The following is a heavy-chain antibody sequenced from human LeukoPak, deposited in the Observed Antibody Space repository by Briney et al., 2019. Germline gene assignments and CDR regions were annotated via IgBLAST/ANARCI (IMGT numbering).Heavy chain of an antibody. CDR2: IYTSGST. CDR3: ASELWCGLNAFDI. Sequence: SQTLSLTCTVSGGSISSGSYYWSWIRQPAGKGLEWIGRIYTSGSTNYNPSLKSRVTISVDTSKNQFSLKLSSVTAADTAVYYCASELWCGLNAFDIWGQGTMVTVSS. D-gene: IGHD4/OR15-4a*01. V-gene: IGHV4-61*02. J-gene: IGHJ3*02. CDR1: GGSISSGSYY.